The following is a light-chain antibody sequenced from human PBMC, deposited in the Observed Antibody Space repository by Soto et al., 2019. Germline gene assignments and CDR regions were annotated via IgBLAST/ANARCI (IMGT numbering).Light chain of an antibody. CDR3: QQYENRPYT. V-gene: IGKV1-5*03. J-gene: IGKJ3*01. CDR2: KAS. CDR1: QSIGSW. Sequence: DIQMTQSPSILSASVGDRVTITCRASQSIGSWLAWYQHKPGKAPKLLIYKASSLESGVPLRFSGSGSGTDFTFTISSLQPEDNATYYCQQYENRPYTFGPGTKVDIK.